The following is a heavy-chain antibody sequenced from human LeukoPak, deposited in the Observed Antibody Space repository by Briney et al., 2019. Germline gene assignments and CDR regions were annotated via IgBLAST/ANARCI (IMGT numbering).Heavy chain of an antibody. Sequence: SETLSLTCTVSGGSISSGSYCWSWIRQPAGKGLEWIGRVYTSGSTNYNPSLKSRVTISVDTSKNQFSLKVSSVTAADTAVYYCARDAFWFDPWGQGTLVTVSS. CDR3: ARDAFWFDP. D-gene: IGHD3-3*02. V-gene: IGHV4-61*02. J-gene: IGHJ5*02. CDR1: GGSISSGSYC. CDR2: VYTSGST.